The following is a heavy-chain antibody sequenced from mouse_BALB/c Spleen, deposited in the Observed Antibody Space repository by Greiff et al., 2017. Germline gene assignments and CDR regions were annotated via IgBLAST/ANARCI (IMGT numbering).Heavy chain of an antibody. Sequence: EVQLQESGPVLVKPSQSLSLTCTVTGYSITSDYAWNWIRQFPGNKLEWMGYISYSGSTSYNPSLKSRISITRDTSKNQFFLQLNSVTTEDTATYYCAGYDVFAYWGQGTLVTVSA. CDR1: GYSITSDYA. CDR2: ISYSGST. D-gene: IGHD2-14*01. J-gene: IGHJ3*01. V-gene: IGHV3-2*02. CDR3: AGYDVFAY.